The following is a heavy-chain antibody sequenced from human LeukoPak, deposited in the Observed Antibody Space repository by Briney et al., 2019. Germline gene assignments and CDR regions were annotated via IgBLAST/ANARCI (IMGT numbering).Heavy chain of an antibody. Sequence: GESLKISCKGSGYSFTSYWIGWVRQMPGKGLEWMGIIYPGDSDTRYSPSFQGQVTISADKSISTAYLQWSSLKASDTATYYCARLGAVAGMIHAFDIWGQGTMVTVSS. CDR2: IYPGDSDT. CDR1: GYSFTSYW. CDR3: ARLGAVAGMIHAFDI. V-gene: IGHV5-51*01. D-gene: IGHD6-19*01. J-gene: IGHJ3*02.